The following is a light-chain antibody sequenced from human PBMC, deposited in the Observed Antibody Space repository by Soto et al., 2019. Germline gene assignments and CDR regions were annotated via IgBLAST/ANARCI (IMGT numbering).Light chain of an antibody. V-gene: IGKV3-11*01. CDR1: QSVTSS. CDR2: DAS. J-gene: IGKJ1*01. Sequence: IVLTQSPGTLSLSPGERATLSCRASQSVTSSLVWYQQKAGQAPRLLIYDASNRATGIPARFSGSGSGTEFTLTISSLQSEDFTVYYCQQYNKWPLTFGQGTKVDI. CDR3: QQYNKWPLT.